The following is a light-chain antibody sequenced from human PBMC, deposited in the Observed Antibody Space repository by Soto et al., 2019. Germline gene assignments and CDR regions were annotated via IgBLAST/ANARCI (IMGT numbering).Light chain of an antibody. CDR1: SSNIGGGYD. Sequence: QSVLTQPPSVSGAPGQRVTISCTGSSSNIGGGYDVHWHQQLPGTAPKLLIYGNSKRPSGVPDRSSGSKSATSASLAITGLQAEDEADYYCQSYDSSLSGFVFGTGTNVTVL. CDR3: QSYDSSLSGFV. V-gene: IGLV1-40*01. CDR2: GNS. J-gene: IGLJ1*01.